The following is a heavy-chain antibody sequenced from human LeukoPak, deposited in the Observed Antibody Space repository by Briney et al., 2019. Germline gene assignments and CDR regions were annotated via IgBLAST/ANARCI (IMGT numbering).Heavy chain of an antibody. CDR1: GFTFSNAW. D-gene: IGHD3-22*01. CDR2: IKSNSDGGTI. CDR3: ATDFYGST. Sequence: GGSLRLSCATSGFTFSNAWMNWVRQAPGKGLEWVGRIKSNSDGGTIDYAAPVKGRFTLSRDDSKTTLYLQMNSLQTEDTAVYYCATDFYGSTWGQGTLVTVSS. V-gene: IGHV3-15*07. J-gene: IGHJ5*02.